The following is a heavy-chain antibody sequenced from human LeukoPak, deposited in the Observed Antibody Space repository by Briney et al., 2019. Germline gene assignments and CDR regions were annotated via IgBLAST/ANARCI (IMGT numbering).Heavy chain of an antibody. CDR3: AREGRGGTIFGVVLNWFDP. CDR2: INPSGGST. J-gene: IGHJ5*02. Sequence: PGGSLRLSCAASGFTFSSYGMHWVRQAPGQGLEWMGIINPSGGSTSYAQKFQGRVTMTRDTSTSTVYMELSSLRSEDTAVYYCAREGRGGTIFGVVLNWFDPWGQGTLVTVSS. D-gene: IGHD3-3*01. CDR1: GFTFSSYG. V-gene: IGHV1-46*03.